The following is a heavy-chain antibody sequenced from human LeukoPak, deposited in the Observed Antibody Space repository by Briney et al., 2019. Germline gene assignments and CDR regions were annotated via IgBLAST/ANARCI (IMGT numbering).Heavy chain of an antibody. CDR3: AKDHGFGDYGEDYYFDS. J-gene: IGHJ4*02. D-gene: IGHD4-17*01. CDR1: GFTFSSYG. Sequence: PGGSLRLSCAASGFTFSSYGRHWVRQAPGKGLEWVAVIDYDGNNKYYADSVKGLFTISRDNSKNTLSLQMNSLRAEATAVYYCAKDHGFGDYGEDYYFDSWGQGTLVTVSS. V-gene: IGHV3-30*18. CDR2: IDYDGNNK.